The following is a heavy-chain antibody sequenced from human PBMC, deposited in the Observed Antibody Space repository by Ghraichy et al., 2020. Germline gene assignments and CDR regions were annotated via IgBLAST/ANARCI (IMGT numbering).Heavy chain of an antibody. CDR3: IDPAAYCSGGTCYWNDY. Sequence: GGSLRLPCAVSGLTFTDYAMSWVRQAPGKGLEWVSSISISGRETFYASSVKGRFTISRDNSKNTLYLQMNSLRAEDTALYYCIDPAAYCSGGTCYWNDYWPQGTLVAVSS. CDR1: GLTFTDYA. J-gene: IGHJ4*02. D-gene: IGHD2-15*01. V-gene: IGHV3-23*01. CDR2: ISISGRET.